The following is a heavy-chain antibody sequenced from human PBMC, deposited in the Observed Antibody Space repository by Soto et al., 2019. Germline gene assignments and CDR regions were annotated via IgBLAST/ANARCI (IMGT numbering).Heavy chain of an antibody. CDR1: GFTFSSYA. CDR2: ISGSGGST. V-gene: IGHV3-23*01. CDR3: AKRFRSSSWYNWFDP. Sequence: PGGSLRLSCAASGFTFSSYAMSWVRQAPGKGLEWVSAISGSGGSTYYADSVKGRFTISRDNSKNTLYLQMNSLRAEDTAVYYCAKRFRSSSWYNWFDPWGQGTLVTVSS. J-gene: IGHJ5*02. D-gene: IGHD6-13*01.